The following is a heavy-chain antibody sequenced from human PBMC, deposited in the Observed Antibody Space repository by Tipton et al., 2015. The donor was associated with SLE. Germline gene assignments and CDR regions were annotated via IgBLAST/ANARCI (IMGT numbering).Heavy chain of an antibody. CDR3: VRGSASGYFGMDV. CDR1: SESFSIYW. J-gene: IGHJ6*02. Sequence: TLSLTCAVGSESFSIYWWTWIRQPPGKGLQWIGEISHTGRTNYNSSLQSRVTISVDRSNYHFSLRLVSVTAADTAVYYCVRGSASGYFGMDVWDQGTTVTVSS. CDR2: ISHTGRT. V-gene: IGHV4-34*01.